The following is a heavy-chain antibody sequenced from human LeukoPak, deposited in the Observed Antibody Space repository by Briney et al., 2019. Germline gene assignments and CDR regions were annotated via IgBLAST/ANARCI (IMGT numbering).Heavy chain of an antibody. CDR3: ARDPVYDAFDI. J-gene: IGHJ3*02. CDR1: GGSVSSGSYY. Sequence: SETQSLTCTVSGGSVSSGSYYWSWIRQPPGKGLEWIGYIYYSGSTNYNPSLKSRVTISVDTSKNQFSLKLSSVTAADTAVYYCARDPVYDAFDIWGQGTMVTVSS. CDR2: IYYSGST. D-gene: IGHD2-8*01. V-gene: IGHV4-61*01.